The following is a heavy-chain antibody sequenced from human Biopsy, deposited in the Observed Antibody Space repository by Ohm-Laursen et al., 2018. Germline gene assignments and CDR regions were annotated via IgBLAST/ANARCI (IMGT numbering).Heavy chain of an antibody. D-gene: IGHD5-12*01. CDR1: GYSVTNDYY. V-gene: IGHV4-38-2*01. J-gene: IGHJ6*02. CDR2: IYYDGIT. CDR3: ARVAGGYAYYYGMGV. Sequence: SDTLSLTCAVSGYSVTNDYYWGWIRQPPGKGLEWIGNIYYDGITYYNPSLKSRVAMSGDTSKNQFSLRLTSVTAADTAVYYCARVAGGYAYYYGMGVWGQGTTVIVSS.